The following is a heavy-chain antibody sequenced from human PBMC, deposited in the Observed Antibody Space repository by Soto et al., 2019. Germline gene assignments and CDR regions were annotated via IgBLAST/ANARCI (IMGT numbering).Heavy chain of an antibody. CDR1: GLTFSRYA. D-gene: IGHD5-12*01. Sequence: QVQLVESGGGVVQPGRSLRLSCAASGLTFSRYAMHWVRQAPGKGLEWVAIISYGGSNKYYADFVRGRFTNSRDNSNNTLYLQMNSLRAEDTAVYYCARYREGYSGFDYPAYWGQGTLVTVSS. CDR3: ARYREGYSGFDYPAY. V-gene: IGHV3-30-3*01. CDR2: ISYGGSNK. J-gene: IGHJ4*02.